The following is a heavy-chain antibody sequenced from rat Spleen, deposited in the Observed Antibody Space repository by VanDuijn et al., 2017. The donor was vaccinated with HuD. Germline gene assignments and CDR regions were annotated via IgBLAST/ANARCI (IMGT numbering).Heavy chain of an antibody. V-gene: IGHV2S30*01. CDR1: GLSLSSYG. J-gene: IGHJ2*01. Sequence: QVQLKESGPGLVQPSQTLSLTCTVSGLSLSSYGVIWVRQPPGKGLEWMGRMRFDGDTYYNSALKSRLSISRDTSKNQVFLKMNSLQTDDTAIYYCTRDKTYYFDYWGQGVMVTVSS. CDR2: MRFDGDT. CDR3: TRDKTYYFDY.